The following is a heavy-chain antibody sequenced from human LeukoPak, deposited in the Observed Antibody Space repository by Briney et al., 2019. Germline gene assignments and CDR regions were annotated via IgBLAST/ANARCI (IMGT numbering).Heavy chain of an antibody. J-gene: IGHJ4*02. CDR2: IKSKTDGGTT. V-gene: IGHV3-15*01. CDR1: GFTFSNAW. D-gene: IGHD3-3*01. Sequence: GGSLRLSCAASGFTFSNAWMSWVCQAPGKGLGWVGRIKSKTDGGTTDYAAPVKGRFTISRDDSKNTLYLQMNSLKTEDTAVYYCTTGVVMSYFDYWGQGTLVTVSS. CDR3: TTGVVMSYFDY.